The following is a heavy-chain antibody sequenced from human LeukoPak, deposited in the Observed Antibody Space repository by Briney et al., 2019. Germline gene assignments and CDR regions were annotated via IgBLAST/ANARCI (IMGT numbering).Heavy chain of an antibody. CDR1: GFTFSSYA. J-gene: IGHJ4*02. CDR2: ISSNRGST. D-gene: IGHD6-13*01. CDR3: ARGGPGYSGYSSSCFDY. Sequence: GGSLRLSCAASGFTFSSYAMHWVRQAPGKGLEYVSAISSNRGSTYYANSVKGRFTISRDNSKNTLYLQMGSLRAEDMAVYYCARGGPGYSGYSSSCFDYWGQGTLVTVSS. V-gene: IGHV3-64*01.